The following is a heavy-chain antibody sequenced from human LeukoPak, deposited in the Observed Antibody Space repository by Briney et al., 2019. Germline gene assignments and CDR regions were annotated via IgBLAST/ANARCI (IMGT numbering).Heavy chain of an antibody. CDR2: ISSSSSYI. V-gene: IGHV3-21*01. CDR3: ARGRRGEWLDQLDY. CDR1: GFTFSSYS. Sequence: PGGSLRLSCAASGFTFSSYSMNWVRQAPGKGLEWVSSISSSSSYIYYADSVKGRFTISRDNAKNSLYLQMNSLRAGDTAVYYCARGRRGEWLDQLDYWGQGTLVTVSS. J-gene: IGHJ4*02. D-gene: IGHD6-19*01.